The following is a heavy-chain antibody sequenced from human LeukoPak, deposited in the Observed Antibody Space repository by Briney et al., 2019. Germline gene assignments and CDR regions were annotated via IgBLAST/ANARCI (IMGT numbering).Heavy chain of an antibody. J-gene: IGHJ5*02. CDR3: ARDDYRGVTNFDP. CDR2: ISYTERN. CDR1: GGTISPYF. V-gene: IGHV4-59*01. Sequence: KSSVTLSFTCTVSGGTISPYFWRRMRQPPGKGRIGIGYISYTERNNYNPSLKSRVTISVDTSKNQFSLQVTSVTAADTVVYYCARDDYRGVTNFDPWGQGTLVTVSS. D-gene: IGHD3-10*01.